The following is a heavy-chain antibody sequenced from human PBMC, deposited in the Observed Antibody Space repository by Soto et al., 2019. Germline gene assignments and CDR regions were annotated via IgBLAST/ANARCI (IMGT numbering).Heavy chain of an antibody. CDR2: ISYDGSNK. D-gene: IGHD3-3*01. J-gene: IGHJ4*02. V-gene: IGHV3-30-3*01. CDR1: GFTFSSCA. Sequence: GGSLRLSCVASGFTFSSCAMHWVRQAPGKGLEWVAVISYDGSNKYYADSVKGRFTISRDNSKNTLYLQMNSLRAEDTVVYYCARDMRRRIFFYFDYWGQGTLVTVSS. CDR3: ARDMRRRIFFYFDY.